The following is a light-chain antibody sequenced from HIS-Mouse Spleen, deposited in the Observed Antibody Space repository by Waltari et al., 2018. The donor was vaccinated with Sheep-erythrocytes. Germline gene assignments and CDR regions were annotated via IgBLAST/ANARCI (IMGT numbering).Light chain of an antibody. CDR3: SSYTSSSTQV. V-gene: IGLV2-14*02. CDR2: EGS. J-gene: IGLJ2*01. CDR1: SRDVGSYNL. Sequence: QSALTQPASVSGSPGPSITISCTGTSRDVGSYNLFSWYQQHPGKAPKLMIYEGSKRPSGVSNRFSGSKSGNTASLTISGLQAEDEADYYCSSYTSSSTQVFGGGTKLTVL.